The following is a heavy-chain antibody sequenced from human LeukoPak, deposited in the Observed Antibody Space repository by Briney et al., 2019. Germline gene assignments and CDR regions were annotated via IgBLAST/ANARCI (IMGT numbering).Heavy chain of an antibody. D-gene: IGHD4-23*01. V-gene: IGHV1-69*04. Sequence: GASVKVSCKASGGTFSSYAISWVRQAPGQGLEWMGRIIPILGIANYAQKFQGRVTITADKSTSTAYMELSSLRSEDTAVYYCARGYGGNPAAFDIWGQGTMVTVSS. CDR1: GGTFSSYA. CDR2: IIPILGIA. J-gene: IGHJ3*02. CDR3: ARGYGGNPAAFDI.